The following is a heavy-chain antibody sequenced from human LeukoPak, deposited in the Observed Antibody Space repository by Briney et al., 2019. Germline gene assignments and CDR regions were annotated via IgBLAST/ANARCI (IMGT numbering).Heavy chain of an antibody. CDR3: ARDQRRFGANYDYYGMDV. CDR2: ISSGGSDT. D-gene: IGHD3-10*01. J-gene: IGHJ6*02. Sequence: PGGSLRLSCAASGFTFSDYYMSWIRQAPGKGLEWVSYISSGGSDTNYADSVKGRFTISRDNAKNSLYLQMNSLRAEDTAVYYCARDQRRFGANYDYYGMDVWGQGTTVTVSS. V-gene: IGHV3-11*06. CDR1: GFTFSDYY.